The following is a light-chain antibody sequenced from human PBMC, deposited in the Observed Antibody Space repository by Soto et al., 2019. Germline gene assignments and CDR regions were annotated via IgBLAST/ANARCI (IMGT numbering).Light chain of an antibody. CDR1: QSVSSN. V-gene: IGKV3-15*01. Sequence: EIVMTQSPATLSLSPGERATLSCRASQSVSSNLAWYQQKPGQAPRLLIYDASTRATGIPARFSGSGSGTEFTLTISSLQSEDFAVYYCQQYNNWPLTFGGGTNVEIK. CDR2: DAS. J-gene: IGKJ4*01. CDR3: QQYNNWPLT.